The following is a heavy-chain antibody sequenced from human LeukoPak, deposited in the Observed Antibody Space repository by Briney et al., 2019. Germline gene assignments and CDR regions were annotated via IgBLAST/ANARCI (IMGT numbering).Heavy chain of an antibody. CDR2: VYTSGST. D-gene: IGHD1-26*01. Sequence: SETLSLTCTVSGGSISSYYWSWIRQPAGKGLEWIGRVYTSGSTNYNPSLKSRVTMSVDTSKNQFSLKLSSVTAADTAVYYCARAFSGRATYYFDYWGQGTLVTVSS. J-gene: IGHJ4*02. CDR3: ARAFSGRATYYFDY. V-gene: IGHV4-4*07. CDR1: GGSISSYY.